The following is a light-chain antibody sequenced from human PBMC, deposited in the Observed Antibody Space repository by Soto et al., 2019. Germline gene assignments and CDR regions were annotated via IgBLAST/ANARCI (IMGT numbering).Light chain of an antibody. J-gene: IGLJ1*01. V-gene: IGLV2-8*01. CDR2: EVS. CDR3: NSYGGGNNFVV. Sequence: QSALTQPPSASGSPGQSVTISCTGTSSDFGGYNYVSWYKQHPGKAPELIIYEVSKRPSGVPDRFSGSKSGNTASLTVSGLQAEDEADYYCNSYGGGNNFVVFGTGTKVTVL. CDR1: SSDFGGYNY.